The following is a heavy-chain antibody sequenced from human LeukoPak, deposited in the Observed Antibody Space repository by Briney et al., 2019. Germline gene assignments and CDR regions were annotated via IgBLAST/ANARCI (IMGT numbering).Heavy chain of an antibody. CDR1: GFTFSSYG. J-gene: IGHJ3*02. CDR3: AKDRYRSSWYGGDAFDI. V-gene: IGHV3-30*02. Sequence: GGSLRLSCAASGFTFSSYGTHWVRQAPGKGLEWVAFIRYDGSNKYYADSVKGRFTISRDNSKNTLYLQMNSLRTEDTAVYYCAKDRYRSSWYGGDAFDIWGQGTMVTVSS. CDR2: IRYDGSNK. D-gene: IGHD6-13*01.